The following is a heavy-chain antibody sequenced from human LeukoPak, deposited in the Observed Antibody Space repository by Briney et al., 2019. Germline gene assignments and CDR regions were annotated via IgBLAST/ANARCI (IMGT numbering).Heavy chain of an antibody. V-gene: IGHV4-59*08. CDR1: GDPISSLY. Sequence: PSETLSLTCTVSGDPISSLYWSWIRQPPGKRLEWIGSTYNSGSTNYNPSLKSRVTISVDTSKNQLSLKLTSVTAADTAMYYCAGGLQWLAHDCWGQGTLVTVSS. D-gene: IGHD6-19*01. CDR3: AGGLQWLAHDC. J-gene: IGHJ4*02. CDR2: TYNSGST.